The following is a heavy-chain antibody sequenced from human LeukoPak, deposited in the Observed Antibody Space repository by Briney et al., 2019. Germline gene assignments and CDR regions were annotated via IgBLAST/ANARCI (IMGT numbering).Heavy chain of an antibody. Sequence: GGFLRLSCAASGFTFSNYWMSWVRQAPGKGLEWVANIKQDGSEKYYVDSVKGRFTISRDSAKNSLYLQMTSLTAEDTAVYYCARDINGYSDWGQGTLVTVSS. CDR3: ARDINGYSD. D-gene: IGHD5-24*01. J-gene: IGHJ4*02. CDR1: GFTFSNYW. V-gene: IGHV3-7*01. CDR2: IKQDGSEK.